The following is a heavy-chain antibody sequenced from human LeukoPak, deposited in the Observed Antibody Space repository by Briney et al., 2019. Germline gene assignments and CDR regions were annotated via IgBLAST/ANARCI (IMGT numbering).Heavy chain of an antibody. CDR2: FNPYIGMA. D-gene: IGHD3-10*01. Sequence: APVKVSCKASGYTFNSYAMNWVRQAPGQGLEWMGWFNPYIGMAEYAQKVQGRVTFTTYTSTSTAYMELSSLRYDDPAVYYAAEGDATDVWGQGTPVIVSS. J-gene: IGHJ6*02. CDR1: GYTFNSYA. V-gene: IGHV1-18*01. CDR3: AEGDATDV.